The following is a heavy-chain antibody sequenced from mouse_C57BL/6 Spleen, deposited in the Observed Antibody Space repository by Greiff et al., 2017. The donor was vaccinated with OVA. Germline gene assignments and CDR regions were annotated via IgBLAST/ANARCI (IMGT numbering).Heavy chain of an antibody. CDR1: GYTFTDYY. D-gene: IGHD1-1*01. Sequence: VKLMESGAELVRPGASVKLSCKASGYTFTDYYINWVKQRPGQGLEWIARIYPGSGNTYYNEKFKGKATLTAEKSSSTAYMQLSSLTSEDSAVYFCARGTDYYGSSYFDYWGQGTTLTVSS. CDR2: IYPGSGNT. CDR3: ARGTDYYGSSYFDY. V-gene: IGHV1-76*01. J-gene: IGHJ2*01.